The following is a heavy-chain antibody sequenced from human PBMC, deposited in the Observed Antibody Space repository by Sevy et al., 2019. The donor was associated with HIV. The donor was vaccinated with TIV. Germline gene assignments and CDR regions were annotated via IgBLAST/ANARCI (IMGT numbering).Heavy chain of an antibody. Sequence: GGSLRLSCAASGFTFSSYAMSWVRQAPGKGLEWVSAISGSGGSTYYADSVKGPFTISRDNSKNTLYLQMNSLRAEDTAVSYCAGGRHLPRPNYDILTGYSTWCQGTLVTVSS. V-gene: IGHV3-23*01. CDR3: AGGRHLPRPNYDILTGYST. D-gene: IGHD3-9*01. CDR2: ISGSGGST. J-gene: IGHJ4*02. CDR1: GFTFSSYA.